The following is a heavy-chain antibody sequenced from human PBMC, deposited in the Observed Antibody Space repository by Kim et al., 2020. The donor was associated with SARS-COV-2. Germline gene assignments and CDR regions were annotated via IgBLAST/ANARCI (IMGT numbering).Heavy chain of an antibody. J-gene: IGHJ6*01. V-gene: IGHV3-30*04. D-gene: IGHD6-13*01. Sequence: GRSLRLSCVASGFTFSSYAMHWVRQAPGKGLEWVAVISYDGSNKYYADSVKGRFTISRDNSKNTLYLQMNSLRAEDTAVYYCARDTSSWYVYYYGMDVWG. CDR1: GFTFSSYA. CDR2: ISYDGSNK. CDR3: ARDTSSWYVYYYGMDV.